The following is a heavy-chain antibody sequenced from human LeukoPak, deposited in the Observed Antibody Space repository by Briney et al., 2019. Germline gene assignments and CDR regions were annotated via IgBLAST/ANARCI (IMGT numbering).Heavy chain of an antibody. D-gene: IGHD3-10*01. Sequence: PGGSLRLSCAASGFTFSSHGMHWVRQAPGKGLEWVAVISYDGSNKSYADSVKGRFAISRDNSKNTIYLQMNSLRAEDTAVYYCAFYRGAHSYFPYWGQGTLVTVSS. CDR3: AFYRGAHSYFPY. J-gene: IGHJ4*02. V-gene: IGHV3-30*03. CDR1: GFTFSSHG. CDR2: ISYDGSNK.